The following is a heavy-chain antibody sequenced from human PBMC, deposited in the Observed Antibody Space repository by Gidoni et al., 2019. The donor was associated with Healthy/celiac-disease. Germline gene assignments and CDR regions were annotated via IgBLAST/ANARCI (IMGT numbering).Heavy chain of an antibody. J-gene: IGHJ4*02. CDR2: ISSSGSTR. D-gene: IGHD4-17*01. V-gene: IGHV3-48*03. Sequence: EVQLVESGGGLVQPGGSLRLPCAASGFAFSSYEMNWVRQAPGKGLEWVSYISSSGSTRYYADSVKCRFTIDRDNAKNSMYLKMNSLRAEDRAVYYCARVDYGDSKIDYWGQGTLVTVSS. CDR3: ARVDYGDSKIDY. CDR1: GFAFSSYE.